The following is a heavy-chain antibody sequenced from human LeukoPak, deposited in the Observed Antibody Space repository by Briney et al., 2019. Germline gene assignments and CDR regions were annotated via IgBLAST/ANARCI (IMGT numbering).Heavy chain of an antibody. D-gene: IGHD2-21*01. Sequence: SETLSLTCTVSGGSISSGGYCWSWIRQHPGKGLEWIGYIYYSGSTYYNPSLKSRVTISVDTSKNQFSLKLSSVTAADTAVYYCARAERGHIVVAYAFDIWGQGTMVTVSS. V-gene: IGHV4-31*03. CDR1: GGSISSGGYC. J-gene: IGHJ3*02. CDR2: IYYSGST. CDR3: ARAERGHIVVAYAFDI.